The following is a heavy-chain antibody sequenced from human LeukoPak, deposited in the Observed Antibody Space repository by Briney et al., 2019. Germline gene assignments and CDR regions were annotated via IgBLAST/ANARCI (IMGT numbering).Heavy chain of an antibody. CDR2: IVVGSGNT. D-gene: IGHD3-22*01. CDR1: GFTFTNSA. V-gene: IGHV1-58*02. J-gene: IGHJ4*02. Sequence: GASVKVSCKASGFTFTNSAIQWVRQARGQRLEWLGWIVVGSGNTNSAQNFQERVTITRDMSTSTAYMELSSLRSEDTAVYYCAGGEGGGWLLLWGQGTLVTVSS. CDR3: AGGEGGGWLLL.